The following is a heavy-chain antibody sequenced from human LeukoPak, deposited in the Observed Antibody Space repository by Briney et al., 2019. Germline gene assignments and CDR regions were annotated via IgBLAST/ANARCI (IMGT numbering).Heavy chain of an antibody. CDR1: GFDFSRYW. V-gene: IGHV3-30*18. D-gene: IGHD5-18*01. J-gene: IGHJ4*02. CDR2: ISYDGSNK. Sequence: PGGSLRLSCAASGFDFSRYWMNWVRQAPGKGLEWVAVISYDGSNKYYADSVKGRFTISRDNSKNTLYLQMNSLRAEDTAVYYCAKDQYSYGSLYYFDYWGQGTLVTVSS. CDR3: AKDQYSYGSLYYFDY.